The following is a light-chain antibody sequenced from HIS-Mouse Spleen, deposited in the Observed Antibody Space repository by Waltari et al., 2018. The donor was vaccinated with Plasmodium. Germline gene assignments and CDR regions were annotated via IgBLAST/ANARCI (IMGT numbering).Light chain of an antibody. CDR2: EDS. J-gene: IGLJ3*02. CDR3: YSTDSSGNHRV. V-gene: IGLV3-10*01. CDR1: ALPNKY. Sequence: SYALTQPPSVSVSPGQTARITCPGDALPNKYAYLFQQQSGQAPVLVIYEDSKRTSGIPERFSGSSSGTMATLTISGAQVEDEADYYCYSTDSSGNHRVFGGGTKLTVL.